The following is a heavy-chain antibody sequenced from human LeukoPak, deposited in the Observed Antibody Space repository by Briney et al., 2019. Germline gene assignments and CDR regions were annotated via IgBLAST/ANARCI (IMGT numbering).Heavy chain of an antibody. J-gene: IGHJ4*02. D-gene: IGHD3-10*01. CDR3: ARGAVRGVIDN. CDR1: GFTFSSYW. Sequence: GGSLRLSCAASGFTFSSYWMHWVRQAPGKGLVWVSRINSDGSSTSYADSVKGRFTISRDNAKNTLYLQMNSLRAEDTAVYYCARGAVRGVIDNWGQGTLVAVSS. CDR2: INSDGSST. V-gene: IGHV3-74*01.